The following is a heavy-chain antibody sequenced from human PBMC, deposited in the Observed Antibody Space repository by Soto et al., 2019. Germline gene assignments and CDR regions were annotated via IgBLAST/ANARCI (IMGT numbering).Heavy chain of an antibody. J-gene: IGHJ4*02. Sequence: SRRLSCAASGFTFNSYGMHWVRHAPGKGLEWVAVIWYDGSNKYYADSVKGRFTISRDNSKNTLYLQMNSLRAEDTAVYYCAREGQVRSGGSCYELSPDYWCQGTLVTVSS. CDR2: IWYDGSNK. CDR3: AREGQVRSGGSCYELSPDY. D-gene: IGHD2-15*01. V-gene: IGHV3-33*08. CDR1: GFTFNSYG.